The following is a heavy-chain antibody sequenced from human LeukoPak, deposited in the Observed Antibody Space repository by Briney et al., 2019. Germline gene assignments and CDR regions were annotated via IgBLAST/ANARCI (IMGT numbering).Heavy chain of an antibody. V-gene: IGHV1-46*01. CDR2: INPSGGST. CDR3: ARRELAGSTAYFDY. J-gene: IGHJ4*02. Sequence: ASVKVSCKASGYTFTGYYIHWVRQAPGQGLEWMGIINPSGGSTNYAQDFQGRVTMTRDTSTSTVYMELSSLRSGDTAVYYCARRELAGSTAYFDYWGQGTLVTVSS. CDR1: GYTFTGYY. D-gene: IGHD1-26*01.